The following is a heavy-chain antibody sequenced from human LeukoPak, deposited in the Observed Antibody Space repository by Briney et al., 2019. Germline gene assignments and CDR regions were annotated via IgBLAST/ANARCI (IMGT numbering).Heavy chain of an antibody. Sequence: SETLSLTCTVSGGSISSSSFYWSWIRQPAGKGLEWIGRIYTSGSTNYNPSLKSRVTMSVDTSKNQFSLKLSSVTAADTAVYYCARDVIAAAGTADYWGQGTLVTVSS. J-gene: IGHJ4*02. CDR3: ARDVIAAAGTADY. V-gene: IGHV4-61*02. CDR1: GGSISSSSFY. D-gene: IGHD6-13*01. CDR2: IYTSGST.